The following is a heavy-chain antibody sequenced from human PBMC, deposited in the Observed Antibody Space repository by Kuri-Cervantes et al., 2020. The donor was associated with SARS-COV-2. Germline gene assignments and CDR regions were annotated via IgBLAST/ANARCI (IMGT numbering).Heavy chain of an antibody. CDR1: GYSFTSYW. J-gene: IGHJ3*02. V-gene: IGHV5-51*01. Sequence: GESLKISCQGSGYSFTSYWNGWVRQTPGKGLEWMGIIYPGDSDTRYSPSFQGQVTISADKSISTAYLQWSSLKASDTAMYYCTSYGDLGRDAFDIWGQGTMVTVSS. CDR2: IYPGDSDT. D-gene: IGHD4-17*01. CDR3: TSYGDLGRDAFDI.